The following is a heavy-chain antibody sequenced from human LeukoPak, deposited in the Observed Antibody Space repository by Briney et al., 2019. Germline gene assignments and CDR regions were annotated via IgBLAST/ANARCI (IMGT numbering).Heavy chain of an antibody. V-gene: IGHV1-8*01. J-gene: IGHJ6*02. D-gene: IGHD1-26*01. CDR1: GYTFTSYD. CDR3: ASFLPPSGKQYGMDV. CDR2: MNPNSGNT. Sequence: ASVKVSCKASGYTFTSYDINWVRQATGQGLEWMGWMNPNSGNTGYAQKFQGRVTMTRNTSISTAYMELSSLGSEDTAVYYCASFLPPSGKQYGMDVWGQGTTVTVSS.